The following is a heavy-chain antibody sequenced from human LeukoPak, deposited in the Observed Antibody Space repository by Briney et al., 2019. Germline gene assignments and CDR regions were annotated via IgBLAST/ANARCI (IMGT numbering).Heavy chain of an antibody. V-gene: IGHV3-53*01. D-gene: IGHD4-17*01. CDR2: IYSGGTT. J-gene: IGHJ3*02. CDR3: ARGPVTRFEI. CDR1: GFTVSSNY. Sequence: GGSLRLSCAASGFTVSSNYMSWVRQAPGKGLEWVSVIYSGGTTYYADSVKGRFTISRDNSNNTLYLQTNSLRAEDTAVYYCARGPVTRFEIWGQGTMVTVSS.